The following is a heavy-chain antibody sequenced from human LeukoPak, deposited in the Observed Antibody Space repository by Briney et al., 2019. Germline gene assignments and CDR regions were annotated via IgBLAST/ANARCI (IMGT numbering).Heavy chain of an antibody. J-gene: IGHJ4*02. CDR3: ARVGYYDYVWGSFPSDY. CDR1: GYTFTGYY. CDR2: INPNSGGT. Sequence: ASVKVSCKASGYTFTGYYMHWVRQAPGQGLEWMGWINPNSGGTNYAQKFQGRVTMTRDTSISTAYMELSRLRSDDTAVYYCARVGYYDYVWGSFPSDYWGQGTLVAVSS. V-gene: IGHV1-2*02. D-gene: IGHD3-16*01.